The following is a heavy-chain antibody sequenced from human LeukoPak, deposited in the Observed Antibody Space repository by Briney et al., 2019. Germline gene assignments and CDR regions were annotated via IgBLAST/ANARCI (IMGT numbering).Heavy chain of an antibody. D-gene: IGHD6-19*01. CDR1: GGSISSSSYY. Sequence: SETLSLTCTVSGGSISSSSYYWGWIRQPPGKGLEWIGSIYYSGSTYYNPSLKSRVTISVDTSKNQFSLKLSSVAAADTAVYYCARPYIAVAGTSGGGGDYWGQGTLVTVSS. V-gene: IGHV4-39*01. CDR2: IYYSGST. J-gene: IGHJ4*02. CDR3: ARPYIAVAGTSGGGGDY.